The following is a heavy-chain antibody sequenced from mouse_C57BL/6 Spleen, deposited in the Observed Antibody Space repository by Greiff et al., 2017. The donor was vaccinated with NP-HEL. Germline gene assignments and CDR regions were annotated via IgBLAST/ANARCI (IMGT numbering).Heavy chain of an antibody. CDR1: GYTFTDYN. J-gene: IGHJ4*01. V-gene: IGHV1-18*01. CDR2: INPNNGGT. D-gene: IGHD2-1*01. CDR3: ARRIYYGNYGYAMDY. Sequence: EVKLQESGPELVKPGASVKIPCKASGYTFTDYNMDWVKQSHGKSLEWIGDINPNNGGTIYNQKFKGKATLTVDKSSSTAYMELRSLTSEDTAVYYCARRIYYGNYGYAMDYWGQGTSVTVSS.